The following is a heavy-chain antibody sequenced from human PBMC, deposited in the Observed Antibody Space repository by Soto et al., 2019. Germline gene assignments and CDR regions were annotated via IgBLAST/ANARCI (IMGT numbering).Heavy chain of an antibody. CDR3: ATAIVVVPAAIDY. D-gene: IGHD2-2*01. V-gene: IGHV3-23*01. J-gene: IGHJ4*02. Sequence: EVQLLESGGGLVQLGGSLRLSCAASGFTFSSYAMSWVRQAPGKGLEWVSAISGSGGSTYYADSVKGRFTISRDNSKNTLYLQMNSLRAEDTAVYYCATAIVVVPAAIDYWGQGTLVTVSS. CDR2: ISGSGGST. CDR1: GFTFSSYA.